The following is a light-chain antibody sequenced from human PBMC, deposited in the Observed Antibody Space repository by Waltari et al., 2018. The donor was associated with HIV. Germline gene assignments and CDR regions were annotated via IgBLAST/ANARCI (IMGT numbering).Light chain of an antibody. CDR3: QQYYSYPYT. CDR1: QGISSY. Sequence: AIRMTQSPSSFSASPGDRVTITCRASQGISSYLAWYQQKPGNAPKLLIYAASTLQSGVPSRFSGSGSGTDFTLTISCLQSEDFATYYCQQYYSYPYTFGQGTKLEIK. J-gene: IGKJ2*01. CDR2: AAS. V-gene: IGKV1-8*01.